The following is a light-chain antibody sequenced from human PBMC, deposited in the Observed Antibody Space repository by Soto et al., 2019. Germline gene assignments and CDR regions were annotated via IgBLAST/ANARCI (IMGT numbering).Light chain of an antibody. J-gene: IGKJ4*01. CDR2: AAS. V-gene: IGKV3-20*01. Sequence: EIVLTQPPGTLSLSPGERATLSCRASQSVSINFLAWYQQEPGQAPRLLIYAASSRATGIPDRFSGSGSGTDFTLTISRLEPEDFALYYCQQYGTSPLTFGGGTRWIS. CDR1: QSVSINF. CDR3: QQYGTSPLT.